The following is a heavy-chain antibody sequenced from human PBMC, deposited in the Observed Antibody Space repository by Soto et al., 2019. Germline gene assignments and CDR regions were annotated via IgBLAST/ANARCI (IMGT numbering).Heavy chain of an antibody. CDR1: GFTFSSYA. J-gene: IGHJ4*02. Sequence: QVQLVESGGGVVQPGRSLRLSCAASGFTFSSYAMHWVRQAPGKGLEWVAGISYDGSNKYYADSVKGRFTISRDNSKNTLYLQMNSLRAEDTAVYYCARDRVGYSYGFDYWGQGTLVTVSS. CDR3: ARDRVGYSYGFDY. V-gene: IGHV3-30-3*01. CDR2: ISYDGSNK. D-gene: IGHD5-18*01.